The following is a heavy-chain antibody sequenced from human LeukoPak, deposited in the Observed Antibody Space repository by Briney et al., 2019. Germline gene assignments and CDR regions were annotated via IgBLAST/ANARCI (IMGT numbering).Heavy chain of an antibody. J-gene: IGHJ4*02. CDR2: IYYSEST. CDR1: GGSISSGGYY. V-gene: IGHV4-31*03. D-gene: IGHD2-21*02. CDR3: ARAGELAYCGGDCSYFDY. Sequence: SETLSLTCTVSGGSISSGGYYWSWIRQHPGKGLEWIGYIYYSESTYYNPSLKSRVTISVDTSKNQFSLKLSSVTAADTAVYYCARAGELAYCGGDCSYFDYWGQGTLVTVSS.